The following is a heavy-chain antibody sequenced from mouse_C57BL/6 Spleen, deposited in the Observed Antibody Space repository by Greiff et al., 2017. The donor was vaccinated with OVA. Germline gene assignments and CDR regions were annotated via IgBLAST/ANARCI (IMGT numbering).Heavy chain of an antibody. D-gene: IGHD1-1*01. J-gene: IGHJ1*03. CDR2: IHPNSGST. CDR1: GYTFTSYW. Sequence: QVQLKQPGAELVKPGASVKLSCKASGYTFTSYWMHWVKQRPGQGLEWIGMIHPNSGSTNYNEKFKSKATLTVDKSSSTVYMQLSSLTAEDTAVYYCAMRDYYGSSYGYFDVWGTGTTVTVSS. CDR3: AMRDYYGSSYGYFDV. V-gene: IGHV1-64*01.